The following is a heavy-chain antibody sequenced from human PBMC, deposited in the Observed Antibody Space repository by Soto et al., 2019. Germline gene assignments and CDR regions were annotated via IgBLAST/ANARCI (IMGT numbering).Heavy chain of an antibody. Sequence: GGSLRLSCAASGFTFSSYSMNWVRQAPGKGLEWVSSISSSSSYIYYADSGKGRFTISRDNAKNSLYLQMNSLRAEDTAVYYCARGVGYSSSGGAAYYYMDVWGKGTTVTVSS. CDR2: ISSSSSYI. CDR3: ARGVGYSSSGGAAYYYMDV. V-gene: IGHV3-21*01. J-gene: IGHJ6*03. CDR1: GFTFSSYS. D-gene: IGHD6-6*01.